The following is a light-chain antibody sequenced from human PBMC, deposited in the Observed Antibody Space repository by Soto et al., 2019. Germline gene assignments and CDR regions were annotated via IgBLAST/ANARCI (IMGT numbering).Light chain of an antibody. CDR3: QQSYSTPQIT. V-gene: IGKV1-39*01. Sequence: IQMTQSPSTLSPSVGNRFTITCRTSQSSSSWLASYQQKPGKAPKLLIYAASSLQSGVPSRFSGSGSGTDFSLPISSLQPEDFATYYCQQSYSTPQITFGQGTRLEIK. CDR1: QSSSSW. J-gene: IGKJ5*01. CDR2: AAS.